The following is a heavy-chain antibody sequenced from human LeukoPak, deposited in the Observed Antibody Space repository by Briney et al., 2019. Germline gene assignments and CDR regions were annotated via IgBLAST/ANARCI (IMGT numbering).Heavy chain of an antibody. CDR1: GGSISSSSYY. J-gene: IGHJ4*02. V-gene: IGHV4-39*07. D-gene: IGHD4-23*01. Sequence: SETLSLTCSVSGGSISSSSYYWGWTRQPPGKGLEWIGSIYNSGSTNHNPSLKSRVTISLDTSKNQFSLKLSSVTAADTAVYYYARAPTTVVTPYYFDYWGQGTLVTVSS. CDR3: ARAPTTVVTPYYFDY. CDR2: IYNSGST.